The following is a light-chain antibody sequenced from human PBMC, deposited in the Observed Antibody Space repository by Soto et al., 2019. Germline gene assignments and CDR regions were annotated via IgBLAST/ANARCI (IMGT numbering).Light chain of an antibody. CDR3: QQYNNWPPWT. CDR2: RAS. Sequence: EIVMTQSPAILSVSPGERATLSCRASQSVSNNLAWYQQKPGQPPRLLIYRASTRATGVPARFSGSGSGTDFTLTISGLQSEDFAVYYCQQYNNWPPWTFGQGTKVEIK. J-gene: IGKJ1*01. CDR1: QSVSNN. V-gene: IGKV3-15*01.